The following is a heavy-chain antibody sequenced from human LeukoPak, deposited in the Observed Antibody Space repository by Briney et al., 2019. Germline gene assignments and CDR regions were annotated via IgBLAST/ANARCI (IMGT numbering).Heavy chain of an antibody. J-gene: IGHJ4*02. V-gene: IGHV1-18*01. CDR3: TRDLGQWLIQGIFFDY. Sequence: ASVKVSCKASGYTFTDFGVSWVRQAPGQGLEWMGWISAYNGKTNYAQKLQGRVTMTTDTSTSTAYMEVRSLRSDDTAVYYCTRDLGQWLIQGIFFDYWGQGTLVTVSS. CDR2: ISAYNGKT. D-gene: IGHD6-19*01. CDR1: GYTFTDFG.